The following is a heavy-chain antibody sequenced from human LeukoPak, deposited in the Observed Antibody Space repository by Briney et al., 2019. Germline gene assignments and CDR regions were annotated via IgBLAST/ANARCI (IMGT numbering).Heavy chain of an antibody. J-gene: IGHJ5*02. CDR1: GFTFSSYW. V-gene: IGHV3-7*04. CDR2: IKQDGSEK. D-gene: IGHD4-23*01. Sequence: GGSLRLFCAASGFTFSSYWMSWVRQAPGKGLEWVANIKQDGSEKYYVDSVKGRFTISRDNAKNSLYLQMNSLRAEDTAVYYCARGVGVTPWGMYNWFDPWGQGTLVTVSS. CDR3: ARGVGVTPWGMYNWFDP.